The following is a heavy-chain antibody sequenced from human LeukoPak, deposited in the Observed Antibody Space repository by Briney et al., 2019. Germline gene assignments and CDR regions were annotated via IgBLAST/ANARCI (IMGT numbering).Heavy chain of an antibody. J-gene: IGHJ6*03. CDR2: INHSGST. CDR3: ARNSRRYYYYYMDV. V-gene: IGHV4-34*01. Sequence: SETLSLTCAVYGGSFSGYYWSWIRQPPGEGLEWIGEINHSGSTNYNPSLKSRVTISVDTSKNQFSLKLSSVTAADTAVYYCARNSRRYYYYYMDVWGKGTTVTVSS. CDR1: GGSFSGYY. D-gene: IGHD6-13*01.